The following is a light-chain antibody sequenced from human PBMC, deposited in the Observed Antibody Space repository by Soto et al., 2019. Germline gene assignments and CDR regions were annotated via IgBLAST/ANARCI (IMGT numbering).Light chain of an antibody. V-gene: IGLV2-14*01. J-gene: IGLJ2*01. CDR2: DVS. Sequence: QSALTQPASVSGSPGQSITISCTGTSSDVGGYNYVSWYQQHPGKAPKLMTYDVSNRPSGVSNRFSGSKSGNTASLTISGLQAEDEADYYCSSYTNSSPLVVFGGGTKLTVL. CDR1: SSDVGGYNY. CDR3: SSYTNSSPLVV.